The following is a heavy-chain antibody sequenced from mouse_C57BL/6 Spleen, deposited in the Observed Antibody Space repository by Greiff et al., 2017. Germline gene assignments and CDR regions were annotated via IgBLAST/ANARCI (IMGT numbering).Heavy chain of an antibody. CDR3: ARDVGYAMDY. CDR2: IYPGSGNT. CDR1: GYSFTSYY. J-gene: IGHJ4*01. Sequence: VQLQQSGPELVKPGASVKISCKASGYSFTSYYIHWVKQRPGQGLEWIGWIYPGSGNTKYNEKFKGKATLTADTSSSTAYMQLSSLTSEDSAVYYCARDVGYAMDYWGQGTSVTVSS. V-gene: IGHV1-66*01.